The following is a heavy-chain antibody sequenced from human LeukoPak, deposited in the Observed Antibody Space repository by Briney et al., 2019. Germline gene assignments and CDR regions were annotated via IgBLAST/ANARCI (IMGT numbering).Heavy chain of an antibody. D-gene: IGHD5-12*01. CDR3: ARDRDVDIVATGYFDY. CDR2: ISSSSSYI. V-gene: IGHV3-21*01. Sequence: GGSLRLSCAASGFTFSSYSMNWIRQAPGKGLEWVSSISSSSSYIYYADSVKGRFTISRDNAKNSLYLQMNSLRAEDTAVYYCARDRDVDIVATGYFDYWGQGTLVTVYS. CDR1: GFTFSSYS. J-gene: IGHJ4*02.